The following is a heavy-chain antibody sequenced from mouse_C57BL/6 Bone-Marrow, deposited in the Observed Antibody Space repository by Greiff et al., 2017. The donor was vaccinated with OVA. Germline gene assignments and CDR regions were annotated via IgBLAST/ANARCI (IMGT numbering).Heavy chain of an antibody. CDR2: YPGSGNTY. J-gene: IGHJ3*01. CDR1: YTFTDYYM. D-gene: IGHD2-4*01. V-gene: IGHV1-83*01. Sequence: VQLQQPGPELVKPGASVKMSCKASGYTFTDYYMHWVKQKPGQGLEWIGEIYPGSGNTYYNEKFKGKATLTADTSSSTAYMQLSSLTSEASAVYFCAICDYDLSWFAYWGQGTLVTVSA. CDR3: ICDYDLSWFAY.